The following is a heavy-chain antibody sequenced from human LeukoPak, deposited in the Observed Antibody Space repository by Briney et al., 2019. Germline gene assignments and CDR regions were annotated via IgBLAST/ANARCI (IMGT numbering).Heavy chain of an antibody. CDR3: AELGITMIGGV. Sequence: GGSLRLSCAASGFTFSSYSMNWVRQAPGKGLEWVSFISGRSNYIYYADSVRGRFTISRDNAKNSLYLQMNSLRAEDTAVYYCAELGITMIGGVWGKGTTVTISS. CDR1: GFTFSSYS. V-gene: IGHV3-21*01. J-gene: IGHJ6*04. D-gene: IGHD3-10*02. CDR2: ISGRSNYI.